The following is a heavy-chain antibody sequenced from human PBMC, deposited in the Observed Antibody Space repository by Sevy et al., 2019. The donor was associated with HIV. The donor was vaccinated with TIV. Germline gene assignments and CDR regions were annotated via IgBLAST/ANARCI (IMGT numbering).Heavy chain of an antibody. D-gene: IGHD6-13*01. CDR2: ISYDGSHK. J-gene: IGHJ4*02. CDR1: RFIFGSYA. CDR3: ARDPGSSWSSFDY. Sequence: GGSLRLSCAASRFIFGSYAMNWVRQAPGKGLEWVAVISYDGSHKYYADSVKGRFTISRDSSKNTLYLQMHSLRTDDTAVYYCARDPGSSWSSFDYWGQGTLVTVSS. V-gene: IGHV3-30-3*01.